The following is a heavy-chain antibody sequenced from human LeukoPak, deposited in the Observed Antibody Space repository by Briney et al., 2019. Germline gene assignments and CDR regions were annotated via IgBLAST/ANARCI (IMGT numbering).Heavy chain of an antibody. Sequence: GGSLRLSCAASGLTFSSCFMTWVRQAPGKGLEWVANIKPDGSEKYYMDSVKGRFTISRDNAKNSLYLQMNSLRAEDTAVYYCASGGYNRNRLDYWGQGTLVTVSS. CDR1: GLTFSSCF. V-gene: IGHV3-7*01. CDR3: ASGGYNRNRLDY. D-gene: IGHD1-20*01. CDR2: IKPDGSEK. J-gene: IGHJ4*02.